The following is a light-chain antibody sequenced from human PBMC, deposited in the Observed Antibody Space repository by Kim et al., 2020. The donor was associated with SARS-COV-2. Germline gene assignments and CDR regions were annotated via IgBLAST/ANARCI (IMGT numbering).Light chain of an antibody. CDR1: TSNIETNS. CDR2: TNN. Sequence: QRVSISCSGSTSNIETNSVNWYQQLPGAAPTLLIHTNNQRPAGVPDRFSGSRFGTSASLTISGLQSEDEADYFCAAWEDSPDGYVVFGGGTQLTVL. V-gene: IGLV1-44*01. CDR3: AAWEDSPDGYVV. J-gene: IGLJ2*01.